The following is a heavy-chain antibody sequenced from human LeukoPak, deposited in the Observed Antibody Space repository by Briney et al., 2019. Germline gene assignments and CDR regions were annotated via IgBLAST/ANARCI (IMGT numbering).Heavy chain of an antibody. Sequence: GGSLRLSCAASGFTFSDYYMNWIRQAPGKGLEWVSYVSSSGSTIYYADSVKGRFTISRDNAKNSLYLQMNSLRAEDTAVYYCARDAGSRIQLWLRSYYYMDVWGKGTTVTVSS. J-gene: IGHJ6*03. CDR3: ARDAGSRIQLWLRSYYYMDV. CDR2: VSSSGSTI. V-gene: IGHV3-11*04. D-gene: IGHD5-18*01. CDR1: GFTFSDYY.